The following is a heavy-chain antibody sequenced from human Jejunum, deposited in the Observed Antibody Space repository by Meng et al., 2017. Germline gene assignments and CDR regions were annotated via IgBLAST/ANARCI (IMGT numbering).Heavy chain of an antibody. Sequence: QVPLVQAGSEMKKPGASGKVSCKASGYPFRNFDINWVRQAPGQGLEWMGRVNPYNGKTDYSQKFQGRVTITSDTSISTVYMEVTSLRSEDTAVYFCARGRPSWNSDWFDPWGQGTLVTVSS. CDR1: GYPFRNFD. J-gene: IGHJ5*02. V-gene: IGHV1-8*03. CDR2: VNPYNGKT. D-gene: IGHD1-1*01. CDR3: ARGRPSWNSDWFDP.